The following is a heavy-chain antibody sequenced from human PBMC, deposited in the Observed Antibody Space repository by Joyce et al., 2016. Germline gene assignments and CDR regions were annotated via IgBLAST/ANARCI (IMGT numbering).Heavy chain of an antibody. D-gene: IGHD3-10*02. Sequence: QVRLVQSGGGVVQPGRSLRLSCVVSGFNFYDYALHWVRQAPGKGLEWLAVISHDGRSRDYAESVKGRFTISKDDWENTLHLQMNSLTSEDTGLYYCARVCSDDECHYVGGFDYWGQGTMVTVSS. CDR2: ISHDGRSR. J-gene: IGHJ4*02. CDR3: ARVCSDDECHYVGGFDY. V-gene: IGHV3-30*04. CDR1: GFNFYDYA.